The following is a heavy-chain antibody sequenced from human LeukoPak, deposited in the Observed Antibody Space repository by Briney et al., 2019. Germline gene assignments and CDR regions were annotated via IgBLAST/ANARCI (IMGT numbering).Heavy chain of an antibody. D-gene: IGHD2-15*01. Sequence: GGSLRLSCAASGFTFSSYDMHWVRQAPGKGLEWVAFIRYDGSNKYYADSVRGRFTISRDNSKNTLYLQMNSLRAEDTAVYYCAKDLLNYFDYWGQGTLVTVSS. J-gene: IGHJ4*02. CDR2: IRYDGSNK. V-gene: IGHV3-30*02. CDR1: GFTFSSYD. CDR3: AKDLLNYFDY.